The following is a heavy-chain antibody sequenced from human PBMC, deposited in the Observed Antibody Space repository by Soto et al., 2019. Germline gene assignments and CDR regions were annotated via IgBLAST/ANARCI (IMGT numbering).Heavy chain of an antibody. V-gene: IGHV5-51*01. CDR2: IYPGDSDT. D-gene: IGHD3-10*01. CDR3: ARPRSGSYRLDYYGMDV. CDR1: GYSFTNYW. Sequence: GESLKISCKGSGYSFTNYWIAWLRQMPGKGLEWMGIIYPGDSDTRYSPSFQCQVTISADKSISTAYLQWRSLRASDTAMYYCARPRSGSYRLDYYGMDVWGQGTTVTVSS. J-gene: IGHJ6*02.